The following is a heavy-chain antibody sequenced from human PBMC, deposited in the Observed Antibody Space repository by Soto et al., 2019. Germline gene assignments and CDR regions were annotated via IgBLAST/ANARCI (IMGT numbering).Heavy chain of an antibody. Sequence: SETLSLTCTVSGGSISSYYWSWIRQPPGKGLEWIGYIYYSGSTNYNPSLKSRLTISLDTSKNQFSLKMSSVTAADTAVYYCASSRGGYFDNWGQGTLVTVSS. D-gene: IGHD3-10*01. J-gene: IGHJ4*02. CDR1: GGSISSYY. V-gene: IGHV4-59*08. CDR2: IYYSGST. CDR3: ASSRGGYFDN.